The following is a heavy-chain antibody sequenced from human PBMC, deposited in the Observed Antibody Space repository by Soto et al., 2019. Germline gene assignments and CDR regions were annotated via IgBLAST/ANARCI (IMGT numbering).Heavy chain of an antibody. CDR2: ISGSGGST. V-gene: IGHV3-23*01. D-gene: IGHD2-15*01. CDR1: GFTFSSYA. J-gene: IGHJ5*02. Sequence: GGSLRLSCAASGFTFSSYAMSWVRQAPGKGLEWVSAISGSGGSTYYADSVKGRFTISRDNSKNTLYLQMNSLRAEDTAVYYCAKDSRFDVVVVAATHGACWFDPWGQGTLVTVSS. CDR3: AKDSRFDVVVVAATHGACWFDP.